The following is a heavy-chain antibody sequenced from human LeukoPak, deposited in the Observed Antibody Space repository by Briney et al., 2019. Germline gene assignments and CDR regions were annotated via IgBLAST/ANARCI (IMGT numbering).Heavy chain of an antibody. D-gene: IGHD2-2*01. CDR3: ARQLGYCSSTSCYADKVDY. CDR2: IYYSGST. CDR1: GGSISSSSYY. Sequence: SETLSLTCTVSGGSISSSSYYWGWVRQPPGKGLEWIGSIYYSGSTYYNPSLKSRVTISVDTSKNQFSLKLSSVTAADTAVYYCARQLGYCSSTSCYADKVDYWGQGTLVTVSS. V-gene: IGHV4-39*01. J-gene: IGHJ4*02.